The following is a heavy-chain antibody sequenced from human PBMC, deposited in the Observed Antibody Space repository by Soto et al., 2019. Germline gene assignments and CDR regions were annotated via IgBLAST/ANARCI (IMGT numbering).Heavy chain of an antibody. J-gene: IGHJ5*02. CDR3: ARMATFGSLNWFDP. CDR1: GYSFTNND. Sequence: KVSCKASGYSFTNNDVTWVRQATGQGLEWMGWMNPGSGDTGYAQKFQGRVTMTRDISIATAYMELSSLRSDDTAIYYCARMATFGSLNWFDPWGQGTLVTVSS. D-gene: IGHD3-16*01. V-gene: IGHV1-8*01. CDR2: MNPGSGDT.